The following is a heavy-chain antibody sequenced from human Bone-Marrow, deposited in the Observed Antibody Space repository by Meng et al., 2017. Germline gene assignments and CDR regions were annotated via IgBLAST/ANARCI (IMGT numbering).Heavy chain of an antibody. D-gene: IGHD6-19*01. CDR2: ISSSSSYI. CDR1: GSTFSSYS. J-gene: IGHJ4*02. V-gene: IGHV3-21*01. Sequence: GGSLRLSCAASGSTFSSYSMNWVRQAPGKGLEWVSSISSSSSYIYYADSVKGRFTISRDNAKNSLYLQMNSLRAEDTAVYYCARGAYSSGWYYWGQGTLVTVSS. CDR3: ARGAYSSGWYY.